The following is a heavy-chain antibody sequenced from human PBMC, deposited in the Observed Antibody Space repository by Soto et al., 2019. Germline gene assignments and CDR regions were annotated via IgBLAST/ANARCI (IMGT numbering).Heavy chain of an antibody. CDR2: IIPIFGTA. V-gene: IGHV1-69*01. J-gene: IGHJ2*01. D-gene: IGHD5-18*01. CDR3: ARDGLEGSYGGHWYFDL. CDR1: GGTFSSYA. Sequence: QVQLVQSGAEVKKPGSSVKVSCKASGGTFSSYAISWVRQAPGQGLEWMGGIIPIFGTANYAQKFQGRVTITPDESTGTAYMELSSRGSEDTAVYYCARDGLEGSYGGHWYFDLWGRGTLVTVSS.